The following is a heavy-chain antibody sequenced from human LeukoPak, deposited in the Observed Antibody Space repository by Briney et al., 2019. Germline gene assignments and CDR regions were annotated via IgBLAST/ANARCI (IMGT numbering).Heavy chain of an antibody. CDR3: ARVYYDFWSGDDY. CDR2: ISSSSSYI. J-gene: IGHJ4*02. V-gene: IGHV3-21*01. D-gene: IGHD3-3*01. CDR1: GFTFSSYS. Sequence: GGSLRLSCAASGFTFSSYSMNWVRQAPGKGLEWVSSISSSSSYIYYADSVKGRFTISRDNAKNSLYLQMNSLRAEDTAVYYCARVYYDFWSGDDYWGQGTLVTVSS.